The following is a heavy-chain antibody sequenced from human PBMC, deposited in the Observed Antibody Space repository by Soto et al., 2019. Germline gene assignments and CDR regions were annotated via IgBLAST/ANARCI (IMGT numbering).Heavy chain of an antibody. CDR1: GYTFTSYA. D-gene: IGHD3-16*01. J-gene: IGHJ4*02. V-gene: IGHV1-3*01. CDR2: INAGNGNT. Sequence: ASVTVSCKASGYTFTSYAMHWVRQAPGQRLEWMGWINAGNGNTKYSQKFQGRVTITRDTSASTAYMELSSLGSEDTAVYYCARHDYGAVADYWGQGTLVTVSS. CDR3: ARHDYGAVADY.